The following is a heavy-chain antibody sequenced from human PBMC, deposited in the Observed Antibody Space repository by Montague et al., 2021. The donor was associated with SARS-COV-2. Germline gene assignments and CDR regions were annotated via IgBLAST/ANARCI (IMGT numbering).Heavy chain of an antibody. J-gene: IGHJ4*02. CDR2: IKQDGSEK. Sequence: SLRLSCAASGFTFSSYWMSWVRQAPGKGLEWVANIKQDGSEKYYVDSVKGRFTISRDNAKNSLCLQMNSLRAEDTAVYYCARDAYSNYGEGNYFDYWGQGTLVTVSS. D-gene: IGHD4-11*01. CDR3: ARDAYSNYGEGNYFDY. CDR1: GFTFSSYW. V-gene: IGHV3-7*01.